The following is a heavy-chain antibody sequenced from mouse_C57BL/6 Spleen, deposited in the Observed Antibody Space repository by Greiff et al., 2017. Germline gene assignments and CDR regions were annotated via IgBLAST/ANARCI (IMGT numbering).Heavy chain of an antibody. CDR1: GYTFTGYW. Sequence: VQLQQSGAELMKPGASVKLSCKATGYTFTGYWIEWVKQRPGHGLEWIGEILPGRGSTNYNEKFKGKATFTADTSSNTAYMQLSSLTTEDSAIYYCAREGSPVLNYYFDYWGQGTTLTVSS. CDR3: AREGSPVLNYYFDY. D-gene: IGHD6-1*01. CDR2: ILPGRGST. V-gene: IGHV1-9*01. J-gene: IGHJ2*01.